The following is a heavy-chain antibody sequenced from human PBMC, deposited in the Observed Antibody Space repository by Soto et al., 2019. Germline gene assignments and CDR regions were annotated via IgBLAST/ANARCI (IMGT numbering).Heavy chain of an antibody. Sequence: QVQLQQWGAGLLKPSETLSLTCAVYGGSFSGYYWSWIRQPPGKGLEWIGEINHSVSTNYNPSLKSRVTISVDTAKTQLSLKLSSVTAADTAVYYWARSRLWFGDPWGQGTLVTVSS. CDR2: INHSVST. J-gene: IGHJ5*02. V-gene: IGHV4-34*01. CDR3: ARSRLWFGDP. CDR1: GGSFSGYY. D-gene: IGHD3-10*01.